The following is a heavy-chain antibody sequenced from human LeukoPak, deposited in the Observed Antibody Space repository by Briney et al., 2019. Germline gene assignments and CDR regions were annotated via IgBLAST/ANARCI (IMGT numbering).Heavy chain of an antibody. CDR1: GFTFSSYG. Sequence: PGRSLRLSCAASGFTFSSYGMHWVRQAPGKGLEWVAVISYDGSNKYYADSVKGRFTISRDNSKNTLYLQMNSLRAEDTAVYYCARDFTELLGENWFDPWGQGTLVTVSS. CDR2: ISYDGSNK. CDR3: ARDFTELLGENWFDP. D-gene: IGHD1-26*01. J-gene: IGHJ5*02. V-gene: IGHV3-30*03.